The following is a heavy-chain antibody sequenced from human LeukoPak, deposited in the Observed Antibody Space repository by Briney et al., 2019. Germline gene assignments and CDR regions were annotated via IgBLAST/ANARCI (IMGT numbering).Heavy chain of an antibody. D-gene: IGHD2-2*01. Sequence: GESLKISCKGSGYSFTSYWIGWVRQMPGKGLEWMGIIYPGDSDTRYSPSFQGQVTISADKSISTAYLQWSSLKASDTAMYYCARGYCSSTSCYRFDSWGQGTLVTVFS. V-gene: IGHV5-51*01. CDR2: IYPGDSDT. CDR3: ARGYCSSTSCYRFDS. CDR1: GYSFTSYW. J-gene: IGHJ4*02.